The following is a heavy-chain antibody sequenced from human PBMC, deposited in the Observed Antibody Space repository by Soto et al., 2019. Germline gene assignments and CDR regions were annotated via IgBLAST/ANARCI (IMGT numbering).Heavy chain of an antibody. V-gene: IGHV4-31*03. CDR2: IDYSGST. CDR3: ARKKDSSSCYGNWFDP. Sequence: SETLSLTCTVSGGSISSSGYYWSWVRQHPGKGLEWIGYIDYSGSTYYNPSLKSRVTISVDTSKNQFSLQLSSLTAYDMAVYYCARKKDSSSCYGNWFDPWGQVTLVTVSS. CDR1: GGSISSSGYY. D-gene: IGHD6-13*01. J-gene: IGHJ5*02.